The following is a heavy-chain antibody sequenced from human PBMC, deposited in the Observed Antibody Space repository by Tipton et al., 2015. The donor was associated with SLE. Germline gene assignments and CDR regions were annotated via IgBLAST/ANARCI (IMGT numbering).Heavy chain of an antibody. J-gene: IGHJ3*02. CDR2: IYYSGST. D-gene: IGHD3-10*01. V-gene: IGHV4-59*01. CDR3: ASETYYYGSGTRAFDI. Sequence: TLSLTCTVSGGSISSYYWSGIRQPPGKGLEWIGDIYYSGSTNYNPSLKSRVTISVDTSKNQFSLKLSSVTAAATAVYYCASETYYYGSGTRAFDIWGQGTMVTVSS. CDR1: GGSISSYY.